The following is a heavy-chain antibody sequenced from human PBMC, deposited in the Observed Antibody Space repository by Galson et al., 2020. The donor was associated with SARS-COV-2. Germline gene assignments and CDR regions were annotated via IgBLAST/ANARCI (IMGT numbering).Heavy chain of an antibody. Sequence: SETLSLTCTVSGGSISSHYWSWTRQPPGKGLEWIGYIYYSGSTNYNPSLKSRVTISVDTSKNQFSLKLSSVTAADTAVYYCAGAKGTLDLYGMDVWGQGTTVTVFS. D-gene: IGHD3-3*01. CDR2: IYYSGST. CDR3: AGAKGTLDLYGMDV. J-gene: IGHJ6*02. CDR1: GGSISSHY. V-gene: IGHV4-59*11.